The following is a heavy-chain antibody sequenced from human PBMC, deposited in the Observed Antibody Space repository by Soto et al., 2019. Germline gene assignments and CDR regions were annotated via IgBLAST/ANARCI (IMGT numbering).Heavy chain of an antibody. V-gene: IGHV4-59*01. CDR2: IFNSGST. CDR1: GASISSYY. CDR3: ARDYSRIFDY. J-gene: IGHJ4*02. Sequence: SETLSLTCTVSGASISSYYWSWIRQPPGGGLEWIGYIFNSGSTKYSPSLKSRVSISVDASKNQFSLRLNSVTAADTAVYYCARDYSRIFDYWGQGALVTVSS. D-gene: IGHD6-13*01.